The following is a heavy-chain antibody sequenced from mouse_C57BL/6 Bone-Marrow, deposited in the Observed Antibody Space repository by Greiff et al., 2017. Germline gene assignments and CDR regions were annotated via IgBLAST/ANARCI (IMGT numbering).Heavy chain of an antibody. D-gene: IGHD1-1*01. CDR3: ARGDYYGSRFAY. CDR1: GFTFSSYA. Sequence: EVQRVESGGGLVKPGGSLKLSCAASGFTFSSYAMSWVRQTPEKRLEWVATISDGGSYTYYPDNVKGRFTISRDNAKNNLYLQMSHLKSEDTAMYYCARGDYYGSRFAYWGQGTLVTVSA. CDR2: ISDGGSYT. V-gene: IGHV5-4*01. J-gene: IGHJ3*01.